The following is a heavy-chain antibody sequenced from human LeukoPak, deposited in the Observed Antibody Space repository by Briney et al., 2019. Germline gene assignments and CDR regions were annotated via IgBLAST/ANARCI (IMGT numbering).Heavy chain of an antibody. CDR2: INPNSGGT. V-gene: IGHV1-2*02. D-gene: IGHD2-15*01. CDR1: GYTFTGYY. CDR3: AKAPFCSGCSCYKTFDY. J-gene: IGHJ4*02. Sequence: ASVKVSCKASGYTFTGYYMHWVRQAPGQGLEWMGWINPNSGGTNFAQKFQGRVTMTRDTSISTAYMELSRLRSDDTAVYYCAKAPFCSGCSCYKTFDYWGQGTLVTVSS.